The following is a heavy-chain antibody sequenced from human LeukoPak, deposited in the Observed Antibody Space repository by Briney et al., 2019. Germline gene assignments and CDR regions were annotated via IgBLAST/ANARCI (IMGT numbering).Heavy chain of an antibody. V-gene: IGHV3-53*01. CDR1: GFTVSSNY. J-gene: IGHJ4*02. Sequence: GGSLRLSCAASGFTVSSNYMSWVRRAPGKGLEWVSVIYSGGSTYYAGSVKGRFTISRDNSKNTLYLQMNSLRAEDTAVYYCARDQLYYFDYWGQGTLVTVSS. CDR2: IYSGGST. CDR3: ARDQLYYFDY. D-gene: IGHD2-2*01.